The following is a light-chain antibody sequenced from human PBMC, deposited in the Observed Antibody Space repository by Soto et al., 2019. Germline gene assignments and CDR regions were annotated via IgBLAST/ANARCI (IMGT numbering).Light chain of an antibody. CDR1: QSVSSSY. CDR3: QQYGSSPYT. J-gene: IGKJ2*01. CDR2: GAS. V-gene: IGKV3-20*01. Sequence: EIVLTQSPGTLSLSPGEGATLSCRASQSVSSSYLAWYQQKPGQAPRLLIYGASSRATNIPDRFSGSRSGTDFTLTISRLDPEDFAVYYCQQYGSSPYTFGQGTKLEIK.